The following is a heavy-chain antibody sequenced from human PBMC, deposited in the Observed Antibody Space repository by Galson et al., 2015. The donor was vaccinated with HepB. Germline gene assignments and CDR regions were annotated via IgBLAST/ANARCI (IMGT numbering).Heavy chain of an antibody. Sequence: SLRLSCAASGFSVGDTYISWVRQAPGKGLEWVSIIYDGDATYYVDSGKGRFIISRDISKNTLYLQMNNLRVEDTAVYYCVRDRAGPWGQGTLVTVSS. CDR1: GFSVGDTY. J-gene: IGHJ5*02. D-gene: IGHD3-10*01. CDR2: IYDGDAT. CDR3: VRDRAGP. V-gene: IGHV3-66*01.